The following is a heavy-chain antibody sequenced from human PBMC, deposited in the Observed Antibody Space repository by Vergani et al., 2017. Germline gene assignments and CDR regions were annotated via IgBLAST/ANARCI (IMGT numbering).Heavy chain of an antibody. CDR1: GGSISSSSYY. J-gene: IGHJ4*02. CDR3: ARAQSSWSYFDY. D-gene: IGHD6-13*01. Sequence: QLQLQESGPGLVKPSETLSLTCTVSGGSISSSSYYWGWIRQPPGKGLEWIGYIYYSGSTYYNPSLKSRVTISVDTSKNQFSLKLSSVTAADTAVYYCARAQSSWSYFDYWGQGTLVTVSS. CDR2: IYYSGST. V-gene: IGHV4-30-4*08.